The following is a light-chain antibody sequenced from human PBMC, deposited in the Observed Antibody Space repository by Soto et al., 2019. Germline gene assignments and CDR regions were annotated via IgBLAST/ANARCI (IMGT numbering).Light chain of an antibody. V-gene: IGKV3-20*01. CDR2: GAS. CDR1: QSVSNSY. Sequence: EIVLTQSPGTLSLSPGERATLSCMASQSVSNSYLAWYQQKPGQAPRLLIYGASRRATGIPDRFSGSGSGTDFTLTISRLEPEDFAVYYCQQYGISPSWTFGQGTKVDIK. J-gene: IGKJ1*01. CDR3: QQYGISPSWT.